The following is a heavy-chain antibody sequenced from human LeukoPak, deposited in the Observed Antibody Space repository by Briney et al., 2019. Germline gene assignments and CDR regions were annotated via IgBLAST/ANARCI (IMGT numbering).Heavy chain of an antibody. CDR1: GGSISTSNYY. D-gene: IGHD2-15*01. J-gene: IGHJ4*02. CDR3: ARRKVAAPVDS. Sequence: SETPSLTCTVSGGSISTSNYYWGWNRQPPGKGLEWIGNIFYSGSTYYSPSLRSRVTISLDTSRNQFSLKLSSVTAADTAVYYCARRKVAAPVDSWGQGTLVTVSS. V-gene: IGHV4-39*01. CDR2: IFYSGST.